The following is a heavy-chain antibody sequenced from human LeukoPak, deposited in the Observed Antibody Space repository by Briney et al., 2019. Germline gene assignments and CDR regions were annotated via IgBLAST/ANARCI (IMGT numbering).Heavy chain of an antibody. CDR3: ARAPPRYSSSWYADAFDI. CDR1: GGSISSHY. D-gene: IGHD6-13*01. Sequence: SETLSLTCTVSGGSISSHYWSWIRQPPGKGLEWIGYIYYSGSTNYNPSLKSRVTISVDTSKNQFSLKLSSVTAADTAVYYCARAPPRYSSSWYADAFDIRGQGTMVTVSS. J-gene: IGHJ3*02. CDR2: IYYSGST. V-gene: IGHV4-59*11.